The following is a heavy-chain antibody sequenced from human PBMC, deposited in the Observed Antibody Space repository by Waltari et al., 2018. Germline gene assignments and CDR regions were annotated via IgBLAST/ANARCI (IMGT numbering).Heavy chain of an antibody. Sequence: EVQLVESGGGLVQPGRSLRLSCAASGFTFDDYAMHWVRQAPGKGLEWVSGISWNIGSIGYADSVKGRFTISRDNAKNSLYLQMNSLRAEDTALYYCAKDYRGVGITGTTLDYWGQGTLVTVSS. V-gene: IGHV3-9*01. CDR1: GFTFDDYA. CDR2: ISWNIGSI. D-gene: IGHD1-7*01. CDR3: AKDYRGVGITGTTLDY. J-gene: IGHJ4*02.